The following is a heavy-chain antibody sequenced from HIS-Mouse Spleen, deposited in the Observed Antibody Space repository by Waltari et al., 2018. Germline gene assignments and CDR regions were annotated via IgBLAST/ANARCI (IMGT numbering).Heavy chain of an antibody. CDR2: ISYDGSNK. CDR3: AKASSGWLDY. Sequence: QVQLVESGGGVVQPGRSLRLLCAASGSTCSTHGSHGVRQAPGKGLEWVAVISYDGSNKYYADSVKGRFTISRDNSKNTLYLQMNSLRAEDTAVYYCAKASSGWLDYWGQGTLVTVSS. J-gene: IGHJ4*02. D-gene: IGHD6-19*01. CDR1: GSTCSTHG. V-gene: IGHV3-30*18.